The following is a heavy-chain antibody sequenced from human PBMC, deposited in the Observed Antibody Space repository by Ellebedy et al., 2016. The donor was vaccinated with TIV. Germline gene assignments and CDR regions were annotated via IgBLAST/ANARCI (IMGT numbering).Heavy chain of an antibody. J-gene: IGHJ4*02. CDR2: IDHSGTT. CDR1: GGSISTSTYY. D-gene: IGHD2-2*01. CDR3: ARDFCSSTSCLNYFDY. Sequence: MPSETLSLTCTVSGGSISTSTYYWGWIRQPPGKGLEWIGEIDHSGTTNYNPSLKSRVTISVDKSKNQFSLMLNSVTAADTAVYYCARDFCSSTSCLNYFDYWGQGALVTVSS. V-gene: IGHV4-39*07.